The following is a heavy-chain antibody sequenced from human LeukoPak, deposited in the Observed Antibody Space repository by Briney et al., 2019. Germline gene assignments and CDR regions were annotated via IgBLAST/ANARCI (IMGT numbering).Heavy chain of an antibody. CDR1: GYTFTSYG. Sequence: ASVKVSCKASGYTFTSYGISWVRQGPGQGLEWMGWISAYNGNTNYAQKLQGRVTMTTDTSTSTAYMEPRSLRSDDTAVYYCARDGARYCSSTSCYFGFDPWGQGTLVTVSS. CDR3: ARDGARYCSSTSCYFGFDP. CDR2: ISAYNGNT. J-gene: IGHJ5*02. D-gene: IGHD2-2*01. V-gene: IGHV1-18*04.